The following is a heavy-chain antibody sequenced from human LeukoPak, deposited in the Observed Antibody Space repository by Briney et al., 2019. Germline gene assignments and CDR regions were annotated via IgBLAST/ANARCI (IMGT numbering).Heavy chain of an antibody. V-gene: IGHV3-53*01. CDR1: GFTVSSNY. Sequence: GGSLRLSCAASGFTVSSNYMSWVRQAPGKGPEWVSVIYSGDNTYYVDSVKGRFTISRDNSKNTLYLQMNSLRAEDTAVYYCAREPGMDVWGQGTTVTVSS. J-gene: IGHJ6*02. CDR2: IYSGDNT. CDR3: AREPGMDV.